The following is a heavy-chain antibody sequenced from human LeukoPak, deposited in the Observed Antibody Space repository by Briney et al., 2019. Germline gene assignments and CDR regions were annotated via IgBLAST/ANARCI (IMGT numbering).Heavy chain of an antibody. CDR3: ASFYYDSSGEYYFDY. Sequence: SETLSLTCAVYGGSFSCYYWSWIRQPPGKGLEWIGEINHSGSTNYNPSLKSRVTISVDTSKNQFSLKLSSVTAADTAVYCCASFYYDSSGEYYFDYWGQGTLVTVSS. CDR2: INHSGST. D-gene: IGHD3-22*01. V-gene: IGHV4-34*01. J-gene: IGHJ4*02. CDR1: GGSFSCYY.